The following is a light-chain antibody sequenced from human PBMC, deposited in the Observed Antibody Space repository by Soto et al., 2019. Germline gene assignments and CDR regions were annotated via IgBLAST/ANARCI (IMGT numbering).Light chain of an antibody. V-gene: IGLV2-8*01. Sequence: QSALTQPPSASGSPGQSVTISWTETRSDVGDYNYVSWYQQHPGKAPKLLIYEVTKRPSGVPDRFSGSKSANTASLTVSGLQAEDEADYYCSSYAGSDNFEVFGGGTKLTVL. J-gene: IGLJ2*01. CDR1: RSDVGDYNY. CDR3: SSYAGSDNFEV. CDR2: EVT.